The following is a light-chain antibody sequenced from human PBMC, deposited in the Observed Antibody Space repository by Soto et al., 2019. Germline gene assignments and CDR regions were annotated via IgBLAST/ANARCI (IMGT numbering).Light chain of an antibody. V-gene: IGLV1-40*01. CDR1: SSNIGAGYD. Sequence: QSVLTQPPSVSGAPGQRVTISCTGSSSNIGAGYDVHWYQQLPGEAPKLMIYEVSNRPSGVSNRFSGSKSGNTASLSISGLQAEDEADYYCSSFTSGSTVVFGGGTKLTVL. CDR3: SSFTSGSTVV. J-gene: IGLJ2*01. CDR2: EVS.